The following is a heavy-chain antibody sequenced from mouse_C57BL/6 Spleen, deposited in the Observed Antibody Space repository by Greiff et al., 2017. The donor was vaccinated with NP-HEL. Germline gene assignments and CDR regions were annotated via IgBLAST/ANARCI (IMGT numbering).Heavy chain of an antibody. CDR1: GYTFTSYW. CDR2: INPSNGGT. D-gene: IGHD2-4*01. CDR3: AGGALYYDYDWFAY. V-gene: IGHV1-53*01. Sequence: QVQLQQPGTELVKPGASVKLSCKASGYTFTSYWMHWVKQRPGQGLEWIGNINPSNGGTNYNEKFKSKVTLTVDKSSSTVYMQLSSLTSEDSAVSYCAGGALYYDYDWFAYWGQGTLVTVSA. J-gene: IGHJ3*01.